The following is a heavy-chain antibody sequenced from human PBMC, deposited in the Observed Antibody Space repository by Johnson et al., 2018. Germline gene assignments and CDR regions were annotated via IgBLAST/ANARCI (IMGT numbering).Heavy chain of an antibody. D-gene: IGHD2-2*01. Sequence: EVQLVESGGGLVQPGGSLRLSCAASGFTFRNYGMSWVRQAPGKGLEWVSGISGSGGTTYYADSGKGRVSISRDNSKNTLSLQMNSLRAEDTAVYYCAKDFVLIPAAISNGGQGTLVTVSS. CDR3: AKDFVLIPAAISN. J-gene: IGHJ4*02. CDR2: ISGSGGTT. V-gene: IGHV3-23*04. CDR1: GFTFRNYG.